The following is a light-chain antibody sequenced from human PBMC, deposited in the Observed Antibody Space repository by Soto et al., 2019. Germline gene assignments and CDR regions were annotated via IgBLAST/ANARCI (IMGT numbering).Light chain of an antibody. CDR3: AAGDDSLNGDVV. J-gene: IGLJ2*01. V-gene: IGLV1-44*01. CDR2: SNN. Sequence: QSVLTQPPSASGTPGQRVTISCSGSSSNIGSNTVNWYQQLPGTAPKLLIYSNNQRPSGVPDRFSGSKSGTSASLAISGLQSEDEDDYYCAAGDDSLNGDVVFGGGTKVTVL. CDR1: SSNIGSNT.